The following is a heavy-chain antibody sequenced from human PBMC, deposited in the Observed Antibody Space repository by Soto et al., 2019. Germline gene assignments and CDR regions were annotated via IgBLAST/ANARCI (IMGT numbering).Heavy chain of an antibody. D-gene: IGHD6-19*01. CDR1: GFTFSSYA. V-gene: IGHV3-30-3*01. Sequence: QVQLVESGGGVVQPGRSLRLSCAASGFTFSSYAMHWVRQAPGKGLEWVAVISYDGSNKYYADSVKSRFTISRDNSKNTLYLQMNSLRAEDTAVYYCARDSSGWYKYFDYWGQGTLVTVSS. CDR3: ARDSSGWYKYFDY. J-gene: IGHJ4*02. CDR2: ISYDGSNK.